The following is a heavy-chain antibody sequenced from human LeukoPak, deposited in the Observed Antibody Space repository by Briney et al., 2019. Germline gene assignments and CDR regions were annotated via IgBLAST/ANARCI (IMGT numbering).Heavy chain of an antibody. CDR3: ARGTGNAFDI. D-gene: IGHD1-14*01. CDR1: GGSISSYD. V-gene: IGHV4-4*07. J-gene: IGHJ3*02. CDR2: VYTSGST. Sequence: PSETLSLTCTVSGGSISSYDWSWIRQPAGKGLDWIGRVYTSGSTNYNPSLKSRVTISVDTSKNQFSLKLTSVTAADTAVYYCARGTGNAFDIWGQGTMVTVSS.